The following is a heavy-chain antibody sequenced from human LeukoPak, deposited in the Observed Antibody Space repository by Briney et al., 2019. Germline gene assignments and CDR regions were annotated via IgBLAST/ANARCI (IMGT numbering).Heavy chain of an antibody. CDR2: INWDGSST. CDR1: GFTFDDYD. CDR3: TLGYSYYYNSSGRESDFDY. Sequence: GGSLRLSCVASGFTFDDYDMHWVRQPPGKGLEWVSLINWDGSSTHYADSVRGRFTISRDNSRNSLYLQMNSLRAEDTALYYCTLGYSYYYNSSGRESDFDYWGQGTLVTVSS. V-gene: IGHV3-43D*03. D-gene: IGHD3-22*01. J-gene: IGHJ4*01.